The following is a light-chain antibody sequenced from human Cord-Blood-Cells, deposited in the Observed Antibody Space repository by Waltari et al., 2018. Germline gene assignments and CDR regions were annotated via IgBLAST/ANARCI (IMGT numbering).Light chain of an antibody. Sequence: DIQLTQSPSFLSASVGDRVTITCRASQGISSYLAWYQQKPEKAPKLLIYAASTLQIGVPSRFSGSGSGTEFTLTISSLQPEDFATYYCQQLNSYPLTFGQGTRLEIK. J-gene: IGKJ5*01. V-gene: IGKV1-9*01. CDR1: QGISSY. CDR2: AAS. CDR3: QQLNSYPLT.